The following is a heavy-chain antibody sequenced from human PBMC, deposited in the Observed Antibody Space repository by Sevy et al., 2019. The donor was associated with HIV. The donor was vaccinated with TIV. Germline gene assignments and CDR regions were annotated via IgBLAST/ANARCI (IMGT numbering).Heavy chain of an antibody. V-gene: IGHV4-4*02. Sequence: SETLSLTCAVSGGSISSSNRWSWVRQPPGKGLEWIGEIYHSGSTNYNPSLKSRVTISVDKSKNQFSLKLSSVTAADTAVYYGASLSGGYDILTGYPRLDVWGQGTTVTVSS. CDR1: GGSISSSNR. CDR3: ASLSGGYDILTGYPRLDV. D-gene: IGHD3-9*01. J-gene: IGHJ6*02. CDR2: IYHSGST.